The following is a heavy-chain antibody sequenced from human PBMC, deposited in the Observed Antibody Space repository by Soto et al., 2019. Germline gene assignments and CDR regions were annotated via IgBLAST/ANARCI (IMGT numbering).Heavy chain of an antibody. CDR3: ARDASTGGFDF. CDR2: ISYSGST. D-gene: IGHD6-19*01. V-gene: IGHV4-59*01. CDR1: GDSISRFY. Sequence: QVQLQESGPGLVKPSETLSLTCTVSGDSISRFYWSWIRQPPGKGLEWLGYISYSGSTNYSPALRSRVTISADTSKNQFSRKLNAVTAADTAVYYCARDASTGGFDFWGQGALVTVSS. J-gene: IGHJ4*02.